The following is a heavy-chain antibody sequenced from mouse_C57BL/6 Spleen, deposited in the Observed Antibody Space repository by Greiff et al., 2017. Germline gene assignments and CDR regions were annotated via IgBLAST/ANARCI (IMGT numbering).Heavy chain of an antibody. D-gene: IGHD1-1*01. Sequence: EVQLVESGGGLVKPGGSLKLSCAASGFTFSDYGMHWVRQAPEKGLEWVAYISSGSGTIYYADTVKGRFTISRDNAKNTLFLQMTSLRSEDTAMYYCAREDSYYYGSSYDYAMDYWGQGTSVTVSS. V-gene: IGHV5-17*01. CDR1: GFTFSDYG. J-gene: IGHJ4*01. CDR3: AREDSYYYGSSYDYAMDY. CDR2: ISSGSGTI.